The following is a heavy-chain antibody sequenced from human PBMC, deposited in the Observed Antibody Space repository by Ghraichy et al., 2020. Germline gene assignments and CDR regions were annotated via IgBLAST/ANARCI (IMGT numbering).Heavy chain of an antibody. V-gene: IGHV4-4*07. J-gene: IGHJ4*02. CDR3: AREYYDILTGSQGYFDY. D-gene: IGHD3-9*01. Sequence: SETPSLTCTVSGGSISSYYWSWIRQPAGKGLEWIGRIYTSGSTNYNPSLKSRVTMSVDTSKNQFSLKLSSVTAADTAVYYCAREYYDILTGSQGYFDYWGQGTLVTVSS. CDR1: GGSISSYY. CDR2: IYTSGST.